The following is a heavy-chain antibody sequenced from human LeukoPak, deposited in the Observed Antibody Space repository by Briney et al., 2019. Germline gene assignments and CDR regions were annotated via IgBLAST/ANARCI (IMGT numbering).Heavy chain of an antibody. CDR3: ARDSAVGRKGGELDY. V-gene: IGHV4-59*01. CDR2: ICYSGST. CDR1: GGSISSYY. D-gene: IGHD1-26*01. Sequence: SETLSLTCTVSGGSISSYYWSWIRQPPGKGLEWIGYICYSGSTNYKPSLKSRVTISVDTSKNQFSLKLSSVTAADTAVYYCARDSAVGRKGGELDYWGQGTLVTVSS. J-gene: IGHJ4*02.